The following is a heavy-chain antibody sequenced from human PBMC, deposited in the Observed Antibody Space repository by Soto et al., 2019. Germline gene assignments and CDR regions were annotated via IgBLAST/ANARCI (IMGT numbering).Heavy chain of an antibody. Sequence: SETLSLTCTVSGGSISSSSYYWGWIRQPPGKGLEWIGSIYYSGSTYYNPSLKSRVTISVDTSKNQFSLKLSSVTAADTAVYYCARLGLERRRGATFAYWGQGTLDTVSS. CDR3: ARLGLERRRGATFAY. J-gene: IGHJ4*02. CDR2: IYYSGST. V-gene: IGHV4-39*01. D-gene: IGHD1-1*01. CDR1: GGSISSSSYY.